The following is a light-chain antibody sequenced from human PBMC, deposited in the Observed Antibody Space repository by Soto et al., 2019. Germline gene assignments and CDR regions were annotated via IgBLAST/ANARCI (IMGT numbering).Light chain of an antibody. CDR3: QQSYSRPYT. V-gene: IGKV1-39*01. J-gene: IGKJ2*01. CDR2: TAS. Sequence: DIEMTQSPSSLSASVGDRVAITCRASQTISTYLNWYHQKQGTAPKLLIYTASSLQGGVPPRFSGNGSGTLFTLTLSSLQPEDSGIYYCQQSYSRPYTFGQGTKVDIK. CDR1: QTISTY.